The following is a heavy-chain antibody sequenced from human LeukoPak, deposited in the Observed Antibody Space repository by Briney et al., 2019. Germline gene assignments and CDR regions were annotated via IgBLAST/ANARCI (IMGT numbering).Heavy chain of an antibody. CDR1: GGSISSGDYY. CDR3: ARDNPLPAGIKTGFDP. Sequence: SQTLSLTCTVSGGSISSGDYYWSWIRQHPGKGLEWIGYIYYSGSTYYNPSLKSRVTISVDTSKKQFSLKLSSVTAADTAVYYCARDNPLPAGIKTGFDPWGQGTLVTVSS. D-gene: IGHD1-14*01. J-gene: IGHJ5*02. CDR2: IYYSGST. V-gene: IGHV4-31*03.